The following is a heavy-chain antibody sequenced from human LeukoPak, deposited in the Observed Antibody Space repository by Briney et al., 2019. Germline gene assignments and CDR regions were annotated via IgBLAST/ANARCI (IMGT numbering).Heavy chain of an antibody. J-gene: IGHJ3*02. CDR2: ISAYNGNT. V-gene: IGHV1-18*01. CDR3: ATGVLLWFGESNNAFDI. Sequence: ASVKVSCKASGYTFTSCGISWVRQAPGQGLEWMGWISAYNGNTNYAQKLQGRVTMTEDTSTDTAYMELSSLRSEDTAVYYCATGVLLWFGESNNAFDIWGQGTMVTVSS. D-gene: IGHD3-10*01. CDR1: GYTFTSCG.